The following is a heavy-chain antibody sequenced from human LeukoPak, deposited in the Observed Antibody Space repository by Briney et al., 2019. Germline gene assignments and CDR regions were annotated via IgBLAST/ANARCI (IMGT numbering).Heavy chain of an antibody. D-gene: IGHD4-17*01. J-gene: IGHJ4*02. CDR2: IYYSGRT. Sequence: SETLSLTCTVSGGSVNSGGYYWTWIRQHPGKGLEWLGYIYYSGRTYYNPSLKSRITISLDTSKSQFSLNLTSVSAADTAFYFCARSSDYGDYDWGQGTLITVSS. V-gene: IGHV4-31*03. CDR3: ARSSDYGDYD. CDR1: GGSVNSGGYY.